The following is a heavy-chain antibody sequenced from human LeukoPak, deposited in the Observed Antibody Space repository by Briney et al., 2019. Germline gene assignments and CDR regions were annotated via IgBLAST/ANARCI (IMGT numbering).Heavy chain of an antibody. V-gene: IGHV4-39*01. CDR1: GGSISSSSYY. D-gene: IGHD3-9*01. Sequence: SETLSLTCTVSGGSISSSSYYWGWIRQPPGKGLEWIGSIYYSGSTYYNPSLKSRVTISVDTSKNQFSLKLSSVTAADTAVYYCARHSNYDILTGYDPWGQGTLVTVSS. CDR3: ARHSNYDILTGYDP. CDR2: IYYSGST. J-gene: IGHJ5*02.